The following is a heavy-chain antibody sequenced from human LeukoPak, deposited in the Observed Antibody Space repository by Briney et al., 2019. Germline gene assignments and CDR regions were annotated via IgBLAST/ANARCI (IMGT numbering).Heavy chain of an antibody. J-gene: IGHJ4*02. CDR2: IIPILGIT. CDR3: AKVARRDAKHFDY. CDR1: GGTFITYA. Sequence: SVKVSCKASGGTFITYAISWVRQAPGQGLEWMGRIIPILGITNYAQKFQGRVTITADKSTNTADMELSNLRSEDTAVYYCAKVARRDAKHFDYWGQGTLVTVSS. V-gene: IGHV1-69*04. D-gene: IGHD5-24*01.